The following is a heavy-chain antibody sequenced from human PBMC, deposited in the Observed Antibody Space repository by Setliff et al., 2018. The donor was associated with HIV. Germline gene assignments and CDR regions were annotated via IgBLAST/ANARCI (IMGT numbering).Heavy chain of an antibody. CDR3: ARQAWHYDRDGYFIDY. J-gene: IGHJ4*02. CDR2: IYQNGNT. CDR1: GYFISNGYY. V-gene: IGHV4-38-2*02. Sequence: PSETLSLTCSVSGYFISNGYYWGWIRQPPGRGLEWVGTIYQNGNTYYSPSLESRVSVSMDMSRNQFSVKLNSATAADTAVYYCARQAWHYDRDGYFIDYWGQGKLVTGLL. D-gene: IGHD3-22*01.